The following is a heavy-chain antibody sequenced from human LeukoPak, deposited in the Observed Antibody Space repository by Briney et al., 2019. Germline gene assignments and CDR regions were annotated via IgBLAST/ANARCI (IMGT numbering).Heavy chain of an antibody. D-gene: IGHD6-13*01. J-gene: IGHJ4*02. Sequence: GGSLRLSCAASGFTFSSYSMNWVRQAPGKGLEWVSYISSSSTTIYSADSAKGRFTISRDNSENTLYLQMNSLRAEDTAVYYCARATRITAPDTGYWGQGTLVTVSS. V-gene: IGHV3-48*01. CDR3: ARATRITAPDTGY. CDR1: GFTFSSYS. CDR2: ISSSSTTI.